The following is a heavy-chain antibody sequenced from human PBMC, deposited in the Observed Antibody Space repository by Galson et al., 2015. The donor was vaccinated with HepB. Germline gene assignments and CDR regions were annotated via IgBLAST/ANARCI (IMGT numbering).Heavy chain of an antibody. V-gene: IGHV3-30*03. Sequence: SLRLSCAASGFTFSTYGLHWVRQAPGKGLEWVALISYDGSNKYYGDSAKGRFTISRDNSKNTLYLQMNRLRAEDTAIYYCSTIFDSPSDSPSDSWGQGALVTVSS. CDR1: GFTFSTYG. CDR2: ISYDGSNK. CDR3: STIFDSPSDSPSDS. D-gene: IGHD3-3*01. J-gene: IGHJ4*02.